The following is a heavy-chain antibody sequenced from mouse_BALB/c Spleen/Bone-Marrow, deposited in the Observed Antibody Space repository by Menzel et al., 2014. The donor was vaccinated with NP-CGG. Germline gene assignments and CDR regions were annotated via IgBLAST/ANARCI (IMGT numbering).Heavy chain of an antibody. D-gene: IGHD2-4*01. V-gene: IGHV2-9*02. Sequence: VKLMESGPGLVAPSQSLSITCTVSGFSLTSYGVHWVRQPPGKGLEWLGVIWAGGSTNYNSALMSRQSISKDNSKGQVFLKMNSLQADDTAMYYCARVDYDDYYAMDYWGQGTSVTVSS. J-gene: IGHJ4*01. CDR2: IWAGGST. CDR1: GFSLTSYG. CDR3: ARVDYDDYYAMDY.